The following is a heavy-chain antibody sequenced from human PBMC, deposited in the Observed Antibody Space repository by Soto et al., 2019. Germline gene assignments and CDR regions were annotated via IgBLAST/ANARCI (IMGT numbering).Heavy chain of an antibody. Sequence: QVQLVESGGGVVQPGRSLRLSCAASGFTFSSDGLHWCRQAPGKGLEWVAVIWYDGSNKYYADSVKGRFTISSDNSKNTLYLQMNSLRAEDTAVYYCARWGIAAGDYWGQGTLVTVSS. J-gene: IGHJ4*02. V-gene: IGHV3-33*01. CDR2: IWYDGSNK. CDR3: ARWGIAAGDY. CDR1: GFTFSSDG. D-gene: IGHD6-13*01.